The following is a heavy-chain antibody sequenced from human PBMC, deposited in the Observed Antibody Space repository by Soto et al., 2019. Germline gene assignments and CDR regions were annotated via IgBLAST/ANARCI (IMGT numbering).Heavy chain of an antibody. V-gene: IGHV1-3*01. Sequence: ASVKVSCKASGYTFTSYAMHWVRQAPGQRLEWMGWINAGNGNTKYSQKFQGRVTITRDTSASTAYMELSSLRSEDTAVYYCAIPPGITIFGVVTHYFDYWGQGTLVTVSS. CDR3: AIPPGITIFGVVTHYFDY. CDR2: INAGNGNT. D-gene: IGHD3-3*01. J-gene: IGHJ4*02. CDR1: GYTFTSYA.